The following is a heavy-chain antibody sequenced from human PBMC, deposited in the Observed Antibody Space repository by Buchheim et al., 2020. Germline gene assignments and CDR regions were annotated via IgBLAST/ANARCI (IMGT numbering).Heavy chain of an antibody. CDR2: IYYSGTT. CDR3: ARDYSGTWD. J-gene: IGHJ4*02. Sequence: QVQLQESGPGLVKPSQTLSLPCTVSGGSISSPTHYWTWIRQLPGKGLEWMGYIYYSGTTYYSPSLKSRVTMSVDTSKNQFSLRLDSVTAADTAVYYCARDYSGTWDWGQGTL. CDR1: GGSISSPTHY. V-gene: IGHV4-31*03. D-gene: IGHD6-13*01.